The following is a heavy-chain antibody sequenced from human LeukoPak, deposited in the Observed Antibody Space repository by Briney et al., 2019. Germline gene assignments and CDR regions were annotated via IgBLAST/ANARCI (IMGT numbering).Heavy chain of an antibody. Sequence: GGSLRLSCAASGFTFSSYAMSWVRQAPGKGLEWVSAISGSGGSTYYADSVKGRFTISRDNSKNTLYLQMNSLRAEDTAVYYYAKDERIWQQLALWGQGTLVTVSS. J-gene: IGHJ4*02. CDR1: GFTFSSYA. CDR3: AKDERIWQQLAL. CDR2: ISGSGGST. V-gene: IGHV3-23*01. D-gene: IGHD6-13*01.